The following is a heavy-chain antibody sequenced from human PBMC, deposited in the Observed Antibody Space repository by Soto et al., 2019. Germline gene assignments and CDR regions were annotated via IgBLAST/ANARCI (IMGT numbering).Heavy chain of an antibody. V-gene: IGHV4-34*01. D-gene: IGHD3-10*01. CDR3: ARGRLYYYGSGIGY. CDR2: INHSGST. CDR1: GGSFSGYY. J-gene: IGHJ4*02. Sequence: SETLSLTCAVYGGSFSGYYWSWIRQPPGKGLEWIGEINHSGSTNYNPSLKSRVTISVDTSKNQFSLKLSSVTAADTAVYYCARGRLYYYGSGIGYWGQGTLVTVS.